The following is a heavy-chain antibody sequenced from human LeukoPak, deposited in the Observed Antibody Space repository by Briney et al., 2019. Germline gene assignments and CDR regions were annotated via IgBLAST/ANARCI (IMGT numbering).Heavy chain of an antibody. CDR2: IKQDESEK. V-gene: IGHV3-7*04. J-gene: IGHJ6*02. D-gene: IGHD6-13*01. Sequence: GGSLRLSCAASGFSFSSHWMSWVRQAPGKGLEWLANIKQDESEKYYADSAEGRFTISRDNAKNSIYLKMNSLRAEDSAVYYCARGLIAAAATGYYYSYGMDVWGQGTTVTVSS. CDR3: ARGLIAAAATGYYYSYGMDV. CDR1: GFSFSSHW.